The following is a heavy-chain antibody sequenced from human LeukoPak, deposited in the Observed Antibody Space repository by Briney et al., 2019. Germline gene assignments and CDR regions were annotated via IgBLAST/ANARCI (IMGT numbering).Heavy chain of an antibody. CDR1: GGSISSSNW. CDR2: IYHSGST. D-gene: IGHD6-19*01. V-gene: IGHV4-4*02. Sequence: SGTLSLTCAVSGGSISSSNWWSWVRQPPGKGLEWIGEIYHSGSTNYNPSLKSRVTISVDKSKNQFSLKLSSVTAADTAVYYCARGIYSSGRPYYFDYWGQGTLVTVSS. J-gene: IGHJ4*02. CDR3: ARGIYSSGRPYYFDY.